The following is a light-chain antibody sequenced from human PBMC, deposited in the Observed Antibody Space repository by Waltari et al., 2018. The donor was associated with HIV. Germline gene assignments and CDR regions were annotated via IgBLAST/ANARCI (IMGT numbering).Light chain of an antibody. V-gene: IGKV4-1*01. J-gene: IGKJ4*01. CDR1: RTVLYNSDNQNY. Sequence: DIVMTESPACLAVSVGETVSINCQPSRTVLYNSDNQNYLAWYEHKPGQAPRVLISWASTRAVMVPSSIPALGVPERFSGSGSGTNFSLTISGLQEDDVAIYYCQQYFSLPPTFGGGTRVERK. CDR2: WAS. CDR3: QQYFSLPPT.